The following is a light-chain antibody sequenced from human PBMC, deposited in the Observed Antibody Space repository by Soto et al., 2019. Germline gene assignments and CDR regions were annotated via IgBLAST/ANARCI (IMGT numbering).Light chain of an antibody. J-gene: IGKJ5*01. Sequence: EIVLTQSPATLSLSPGERATLSCRASQSVSSSYFAWYQKKPGQTPLLLIYGASSSATVIPNRFSGSGSCTDFSLTIIRLQPEDFAVYYCQQYGSSPPLTFGQGTRLEI. CDR2: GAS. CDR1: QSVSSSY. V-gene: IGKV3-20*01. CDR3: QQYGSSPPLT.